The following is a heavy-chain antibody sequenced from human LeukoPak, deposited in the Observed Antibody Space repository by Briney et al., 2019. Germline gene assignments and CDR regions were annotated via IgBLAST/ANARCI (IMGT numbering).Heavy chain of an antibody. Sequence: GESLKISCKGSGYSFTSYWIGWVLQMPGKGLEWMGSIDPGDSDTRYSPSFQGQVTISADKSISTAYLQWSSLKASDTAMYYCARHPYGSGSYLAPLFDYWGQGTLVTVSS. CDR2: IDPGDSDT. CDR3: ARHPYGSGSYLAPLFDY. V-gene: IGHV5-51*01. D-gene: IGHD3-10*01. J-gene: IGHJ4*02. CDR1: GYSFTSYW.